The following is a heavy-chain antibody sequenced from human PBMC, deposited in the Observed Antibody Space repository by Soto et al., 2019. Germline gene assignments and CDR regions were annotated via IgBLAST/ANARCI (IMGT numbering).Heavy chain of an antibody. V-gene: IGHV3-20*04. CDR1: GFTFDDYG. Sequence: EVQLVESGGNVVRPGGSLRLSCAASGFTFDDYGMSWVRQVPGKGLEWVSGVNWNGDSTGYADSVKGRFTISRDNAKNSLYLQMNSLRPEDTALYYCARDPLYAYDSRGHFGHWGQGTLVTVSS. J-gene: IGHJ4*02. D-gene: IGHD3-22*01. CDR3: ARDPLYAYDSRGHFGH. CDR2: VNWNGDST.